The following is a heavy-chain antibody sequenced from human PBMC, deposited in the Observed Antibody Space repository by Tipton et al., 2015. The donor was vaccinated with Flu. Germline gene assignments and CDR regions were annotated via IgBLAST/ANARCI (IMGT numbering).Heavy chain of an antibody. Sequence: SLRLSCAASGFTFGSHEMNWVRQAPGKGLEWLSYISSSGSTIYYTDSVKGRFTISRDNAKNSLYLQMNSLRADDTAVYYCAREGGSDAFDYWGQGTLVTVSS. J-gene: IGHJ4*02. D-gene: IGHD2-8*01. CDR1: GFTFGSHE. CDR2: ISSSGSTI. CDR3: AREGGSDAFDY. V-gene: IGHV3-48*03.